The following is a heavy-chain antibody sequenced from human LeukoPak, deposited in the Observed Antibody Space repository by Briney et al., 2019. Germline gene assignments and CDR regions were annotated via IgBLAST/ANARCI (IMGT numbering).Heavy chain of an antibody. D-gene: IGHD3-3*01. CDR3: ARNSLGVGPGVVIYYGMDV. CDR2: IYHSGST. Sequence: SETLSLTCTVSGGSISSYYWSWIRQPPGKGLEWIGEIYHSGSTNYNPSLKSRVTISVDKSKNQFSLKLSSVTAADTAVYYCARNSLGVGPGVVIYYGMDVWGQGTTVTVSS. J-gene: IGHJ6*02. V-gene: IGHV4-59*12. CDR1: GGSISSYY.